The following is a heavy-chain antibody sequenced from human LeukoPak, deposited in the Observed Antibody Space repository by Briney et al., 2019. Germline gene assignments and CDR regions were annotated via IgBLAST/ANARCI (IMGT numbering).Heavy chain of an antibody. J-gene: IGHJ5*02. CDR3: AKSPSRAGTRNWFDP. V-gene: IGHV3-21*04. CDR1: GFTFSNYS. CDR2: ISSSSSYI. Sequence: PGGSLRLSCAASGFTFSNYSMNWVRQAPGKGLEWVSSISSSSSYIYYADSVKGRFTISRDNSKNTLYLQMNSLRAEDTAVYYCAKSPSRAGTRNWFDPWGQGTLVTVSS. D-gene: IGHD1-14*01.